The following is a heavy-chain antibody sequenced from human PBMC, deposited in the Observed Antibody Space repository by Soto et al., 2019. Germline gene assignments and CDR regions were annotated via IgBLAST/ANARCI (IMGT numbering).Heavy chain of an antibody. CDR1: GFTFSSXX. Sequence: PGGSLRLSCAASGFTFSSXXXSWVRQAPGKGLEWVSTISGSGGTTFYPDSVKGRFTISRDNSKNTLYLQMNSLTAEDTAVYYCAKRDDAAHYYFDYWGQGALVTVSS. D-gene: IGHD2-15*01. CDR3: AKRDDAAHYYFDY. J-gene: IGHJ4*02. CDR2: ISGSGGTT. V-gene: IGHV3-23*01.